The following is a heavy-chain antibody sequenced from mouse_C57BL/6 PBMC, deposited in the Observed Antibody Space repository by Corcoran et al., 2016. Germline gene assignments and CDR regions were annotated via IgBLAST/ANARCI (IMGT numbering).Heavy chain of an antibody. J-gene: IGHJ4*01. Sequence: QIQLVQSGPELKKPGETVKISCKASGYTFTTYGMSWVKQAPGKGLKWMGWINTYSGVPTYADDFKGRFAFSLETSASTAYLQINNLKNEDTATYFCAPLTYYSNYFYAMDYWGQGTSVTVSS. CDR1: GYTFTTYG. CDR2: INTYSGVP. CDR3: APLTYYSNYFYAMDY. V-gene: IGHV9-3*01. D-gene: IGHD2-5*01.